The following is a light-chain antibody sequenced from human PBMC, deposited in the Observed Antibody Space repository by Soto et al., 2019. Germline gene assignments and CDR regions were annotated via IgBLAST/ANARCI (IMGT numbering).Light chain of an antibody. Sequence: DVQMTQSPSSLSASVGDKVTITCRASQSINSYLNWYQQTPGKAPKLLIYAASSLQSGVPSTFSGSGSGTDFTLTINGLQPEDFATYYCQQSYNLPRTFGQGTKLEIK. CDR2: AAS. CDR1: QSINSY. V-gene: IGKV1-39*01. CDR3: QQSYNLPRT. J-gene: IGKJ2*01.